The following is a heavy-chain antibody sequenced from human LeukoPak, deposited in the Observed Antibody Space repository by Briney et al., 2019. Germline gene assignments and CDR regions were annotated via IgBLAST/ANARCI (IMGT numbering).Heavy chain of an antibody. Sequence: GGSLRLPCAASGFTFSSYEMNWVRQAPGKGLEWVSYISSSGTTIYYADSVKGRFTISRDNAKNSLYLQMNSLRAEDTAVYYCARVLRSTYYFDYWGQGTLVTVSS. V-gene: IGHV3-48*03. CDR2: ISSSGTTI. J-gene: IGHJ4*02. D-gene: IGHD2/OR15-2a*01. CDR3: ARVLRSTYYFDY. CDR1: GFTFSSYE.